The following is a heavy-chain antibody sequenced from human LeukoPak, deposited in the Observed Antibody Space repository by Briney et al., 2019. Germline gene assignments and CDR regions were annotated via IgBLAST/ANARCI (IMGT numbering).Heavy chain of an antibody. CDR1: GFTFSIYR. D-gene: IGHD2-2*01. Sequence: PGGSLTLSCAASGFTFSIYRMQWPRHAPGKGLEGVAVISYDGSNKYYADSVKGRFTISRDNSKNTLYLQMNSLRAEDTDVYYCAKELGGVVVPAALDYWGQGTLVTVSS. CDR3: AKELGGVVVPAALDY. V-gene: IGHV3-30*18. CDR2: ISYDGSNK. J-gene: IGHJ4*02.